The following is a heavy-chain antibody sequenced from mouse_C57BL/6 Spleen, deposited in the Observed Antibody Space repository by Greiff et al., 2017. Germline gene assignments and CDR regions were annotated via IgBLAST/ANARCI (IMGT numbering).Heavy chain of an antibody. V-gene: IGHV1-22*01. Sequence: EVQLQQSGPELVKPGASVKMSCKASGYTFTDYNMHWVKQSHGKSLEWIGYINPNNGGTSYNQKFKGKATLTVNKSSSTAYMELRCLTSEDSAVYYCAGNWDEGAWFAYWGQGTLVTVSA. CDR1: GYTFTDYN. D-gene: IGHD4-1*01. CDR2: INPNNGGT. CDR3: AGNWDEGAWFAY. J-gene: IGHJ3*01.